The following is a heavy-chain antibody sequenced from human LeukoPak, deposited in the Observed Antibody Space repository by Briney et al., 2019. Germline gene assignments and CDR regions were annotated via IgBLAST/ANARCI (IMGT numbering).Heavy chain of an antibody. V-gene: IGHV3-30*18. CDR3: AKDGGLPYNWFDP. J-gene: IGHJ5*02. D-gene: IGHD5-12*01. CDR2: ISYDGSNK. Sequence: GSLRLSCAASGFTFSSYGMHWVRQAPGKGLEWVAVISYDGSNKYYADSVKGRFTISRDNSKNTLYLQMNSLRAEDTAVYYCAKDGGLPYNWFDPWGQGTLVTVSS. CDR1: GFTFSSYG.